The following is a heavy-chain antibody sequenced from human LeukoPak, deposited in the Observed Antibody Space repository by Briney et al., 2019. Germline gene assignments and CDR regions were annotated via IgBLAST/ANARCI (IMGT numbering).Heavy chain of an antibody. CDR2: INHSGST. V-gene: IGHV4-34*01. CDR1: GGSFTGYY. CDR3: ARGSDPSYYYYYMDV. J-gene: IGHJ6*03. Sequence: PSETLSLTCAVYGGSFTGYYWSWIRQPPGKGLEWIGEINHSGSTNYNPSLKSRVTISIDTSKDQFSLKLSSVTAADTAVYYCARGSDPSYYYYYMDVWGKGTTVTVSS.